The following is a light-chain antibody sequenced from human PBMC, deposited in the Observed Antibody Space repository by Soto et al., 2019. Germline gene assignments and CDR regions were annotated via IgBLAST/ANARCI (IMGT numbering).Light chain of an antibody. V-gene: IGLV2-14*01. J-gene: IGLJ1*01. CDR3: SSYAGSNIHYV. CDR2: EVT. CDR1: TSDVGGYNY. Sequence: QAVVTQPASVSGSLGQSITISCTGTTSDVGGYNYVSWYQQHPGKAPILMIYEVTNRPSGVSNRFSGSKSGNTASLTISGLQVEDEAEYFCSSYAGSNIHYVFGTGTKLTVL.